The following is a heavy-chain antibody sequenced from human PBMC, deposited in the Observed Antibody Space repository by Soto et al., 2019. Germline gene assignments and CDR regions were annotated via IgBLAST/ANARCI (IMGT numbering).Heavy chain of an antibody. CDR2: ISAYNGNT. J-gene: IGHJ6*02. CDR1: GYTFTSYG. Sequence: QVQLVQSGAEVKKPGASVKVSCKASGYTFTSYGISWVRQAPGQGLEWMGWISAYNGNTNYAQKLQGRVTMTTDTSTSTAYMELRSLRSDDTAVYYFARDRRVQGIYYYGMDVWGQGTTVTVSS. V-gene: IGHV1-18*01. CDR3: ARDRRVQGIYYYGMDV.